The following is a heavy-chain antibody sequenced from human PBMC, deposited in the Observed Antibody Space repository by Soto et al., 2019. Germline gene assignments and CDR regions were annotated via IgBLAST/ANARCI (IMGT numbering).Heavy chain of an antibody. D-gene: IGHD2-15*01. CDR3: AKDDCICGSCYQNELDNWFDP. CDR1: GFTFSSYA. CDR2: ISGSGGST. J-gene: IGHJ5*02. Sequence: EVQLLESGGGLVQPGGSLRLSCAASGFTFSSYAMSWVRQAPGKWPEWVSAISGSGGSTYSADSVKGRCTISRDNSNNTLYLPMDGLRAEATAVYYCAKDDCICGSCYQNELDNWFDPWGQGTLVTVSS. V-gene: IGHV3-23*01.